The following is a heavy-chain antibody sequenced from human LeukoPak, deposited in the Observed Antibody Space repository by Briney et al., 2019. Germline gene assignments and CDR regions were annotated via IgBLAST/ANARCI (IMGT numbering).Heavy chain of an antibody. D-gene: IGHD4/OR15-4a*01. V-gene: IGHV5-51*01. CDR3: ASHGLAGCRARRCFTSFHYYGMDV. Sequence: GESLKISCKGSGYRFTDYWIGWVRQMPGKGLEWMGIIFPNDFDVKYSPSFQGQVIISVDKSIDTAYLQWSSLQASDTAIYYCASHGLAGCRARRCFTSFHYYGMDVWGQGTTVIVSS. J-gene: IGHJ6*02. CDR2: IFPNDFDV. CDR1: GYRFTDYW.